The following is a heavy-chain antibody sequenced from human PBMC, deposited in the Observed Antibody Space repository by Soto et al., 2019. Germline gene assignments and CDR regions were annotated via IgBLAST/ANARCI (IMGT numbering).Heavy chain of an antibody. CDR2: IWYDGSNN. D-gene: IGHD4-17*01. CDR1: GFTFSSYG. V-gene: IGHV3-33*01. J-gene: IGHJ3*02. Sequence: QVQLVESGGGVVQPGRSLRLSCAASGFTFSSYGMHWVRQAPGKGLEWVAVIWYDGSNNHYGDSVKGRFTISRDNSRNTLYLQMNSLRAEDTAVYYCARAIQGYGDCGCAFVIWGQGTIVTVSS. CDR3: ARAIQGYGDCGCAFVI.